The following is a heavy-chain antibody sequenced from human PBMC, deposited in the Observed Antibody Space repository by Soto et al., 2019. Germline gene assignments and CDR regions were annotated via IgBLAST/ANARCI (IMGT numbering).Heavy chain of an antibody. V-gene: IGHV1-69*13. D-gene: IGHD1-26*01. CDR1: GGTFSSYA. Sequence: SVKVSCKASGGTFSSYAISWVRQAPGQGLEWMGGIIPIFGTANYAQKFQGRVTITADESTSTAYMELSSLRSEDTAVYYCARVVPSGYYYYYGMDVWGQGTTVTVSS. CDR2: IIPIFGTA. J-gene: IGHJ6*02. CDR3: ARVVPSGYYYYYGMDV.